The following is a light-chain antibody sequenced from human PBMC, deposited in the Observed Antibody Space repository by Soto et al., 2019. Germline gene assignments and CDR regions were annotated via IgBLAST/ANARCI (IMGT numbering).Light chain of an antibody. CDR3: QVRTDWPSFWYT. J-gene: IGKJ2*01. CDR2: ETS. V-gene: IGKV3-11*01. Sequence: EIVLTQSPATLSLSAGERVTLSCRASQSVDTMVAWYQQQVGRTPRLLIYETSNRATGVPARFSGSGSGTDFTLTSSRHEPEYFAIYFCQVRTDWPSFWYTFGQGTKLEVK. CDR1: QSVDTM.